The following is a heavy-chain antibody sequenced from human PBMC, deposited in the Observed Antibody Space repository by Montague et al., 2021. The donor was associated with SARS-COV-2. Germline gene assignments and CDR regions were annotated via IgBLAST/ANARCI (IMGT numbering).Heavy chain of an antibody. J-gene: IGHJ3*02. V-gene: IGHV4-59*01. CDR1: GFSITSNC. D-gene: IGHD3-10*01. Sequence: SEILSLTCTVSGFSITSNCWSWIRQPPGKGLEWVGYTLYAGRSTSNPSLQSRVFISVETSKSQVSLKLSSLTAADTAVYYCARDTFYNGSDSYYVDTFDMWGQGTMVTVSS. CDR3: ARDTFYNGSDSYYVDTFDM. CDR2: TLYAGRS.